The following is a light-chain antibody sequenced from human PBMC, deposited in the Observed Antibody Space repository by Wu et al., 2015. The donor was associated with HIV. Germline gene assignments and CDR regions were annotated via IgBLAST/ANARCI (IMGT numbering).Light chain of an antibody. J-gene: IGKJ2*01. CDR3: QQYGTSPSYT. CDR2: GAS. V-gene: IGKV3-20*01. CDR1: RSVSSNY. Sequence: EIVLTQSPGTLSLSPGERATLSCRASRSVSSNYLAWYQQKPGQAPRLLIYGASYRAIGIPDRFSGSGSRTDFTLTISRLEPEDFAVYYCQQYGTSPSYTFGQGTKLEIK.